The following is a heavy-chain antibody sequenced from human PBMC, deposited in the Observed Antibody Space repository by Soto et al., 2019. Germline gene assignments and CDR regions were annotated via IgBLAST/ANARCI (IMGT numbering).Heavy chain of an antibody. CDR3: AKNLGEQLQNPYSYSGRAV. CDR1: GYTLAICY. CDR2: INPSGGST. J-gene: IGHJ6*04. Sequence: ASVKVSCKAPGYTLAICYMHWVRQAPGQGLEWMGIINPSGGSTNYAQKFQGRVTMTRDTSTSTVYMELSSLRSEDTAVYYCAKNLGEQLQNPYSYSGRAVGAKGTTVPVP. D-gene: IGHD3-16*01. V-gene: IGHV1-46*03.